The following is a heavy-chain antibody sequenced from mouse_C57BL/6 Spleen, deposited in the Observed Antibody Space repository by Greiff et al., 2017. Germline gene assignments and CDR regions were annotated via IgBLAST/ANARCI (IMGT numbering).Heavy chain of an antibody. D-gene: IGHD2-4*01. J-gene: IGHJ3*01. CDR2: ISSGGSYT. CDR3: ARHGEAHFYDYVPWFAY. V-gene: IGHV5-6*01. Sequence: EVKLVESGGDLVKPGGSLKLSCAASGFTFSSYGMSWVRQTPDKRLEWVATISSGGSYTYYPDSVKGRFTISRDNAKNTLYLQMSSLKSEDTAMYYCARHGEAHFYDYVPWFAYWGQGTLVTGSA. CDR1: GFTFSSYG.